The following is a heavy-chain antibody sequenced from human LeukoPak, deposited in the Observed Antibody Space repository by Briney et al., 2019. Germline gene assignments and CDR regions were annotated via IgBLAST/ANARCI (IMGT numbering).Heavy chain of an antibody. Sequence: GGSPRLSCAASGFTVSSVYMTWVRQAPGKGLEWVSVIYSGGDTDYADSVKGRFTISRDSSKNTVYLRMNSLRVEDTAVYYCARDRGGSGPPDFVFYGLDVWGQGTTVTVSS. CDR3: ARDRGGSGPPDFVFYGLDV. J-gene: IGHJ6*02. CDR1: GFTVSSVY. V-gene: IGHV3-66*01. CDR2: IYSGGDT. D-gene: IGHD2-15*01.